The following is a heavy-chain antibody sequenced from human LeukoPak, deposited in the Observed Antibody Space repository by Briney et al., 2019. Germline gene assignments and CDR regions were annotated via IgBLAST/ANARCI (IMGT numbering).Heavy chain of an antibody. Sequence: PSETLSLTCAVYGGSFSGYYWSWIRQPPGKGLEWIGEINHSGSTNYNPSLKSRVTISVDTSKNQFSLKLSSVTAADTAVYYCARMFWFAIFVSAAGAFDIWGQGTMVTVSS. CDR1: GGSFSGYY. CDR2: INHSGST. J-gene: IGHJ3*02. V-gene: IGHV4-34*01. CDR3: ARMFWFAIFVSAAGAFDI. D-gene: IGHD3-3*01.